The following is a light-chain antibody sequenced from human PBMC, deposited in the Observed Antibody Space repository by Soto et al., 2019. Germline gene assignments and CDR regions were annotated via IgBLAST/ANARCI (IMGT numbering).Light chain of an antibody. CDR1: QSISSD. Sequence: EVVMTQSPATLSVSPGERATLSCRASQSISSDLAWYQQKPGQAPRLLIYGASTRASDIPARFSGSGSGTEFTLTISRLEPEDFAVYYCQQRSNWPPFTFGPGTKVDIK. V-gene: IGKV3-15*01. CDR3: QQRSNWPPFT. CDR2: GAS. J-gene: IGKJ3*01.